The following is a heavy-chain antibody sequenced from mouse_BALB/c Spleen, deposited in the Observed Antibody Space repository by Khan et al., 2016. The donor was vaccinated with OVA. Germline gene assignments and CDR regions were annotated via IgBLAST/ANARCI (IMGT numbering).Heavy chain of an antibody. Sequence: IQLVQSGPEVVQPGASVKISCKASGYIFSAYTMDWVQQSPGKSFEWIGDINTNNGDTFYYQNFKGKATLTVDRSSCTALLELRSLTSEDTAVYYCARTDYGSLDYWGQGTTLTVSS. V-gene: IGHV1-18*01. D-gene: IGHD1-1*01. CDR3: ARTDYGSLDY. J-gene: IGHJ2*01. CDR1: GYIFSAYT. CDR2: INTNNGDT.